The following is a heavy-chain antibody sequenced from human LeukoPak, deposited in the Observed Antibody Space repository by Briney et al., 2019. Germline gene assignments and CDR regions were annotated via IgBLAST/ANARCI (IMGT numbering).Heavy chain of an antibody. V-gene: IGHV3-20*04. CDR2: INWNGGST. CDR3: AKDVIYDRGGGDFDY. D-gene: IGHD3-22*01. J-gene: IGHJ4*02. Sequence: GGSLRLSCAASGFTFDDYGMSWVRHAPGKGLEWVSGINWNGGSTGYADSVKGRFTISRDNAKNSLYLQMNSLRAEDTAVYYCAKDVIYDRGGGDFDYWGQGTLVTVSS. CDR1: GFTFDDYG.